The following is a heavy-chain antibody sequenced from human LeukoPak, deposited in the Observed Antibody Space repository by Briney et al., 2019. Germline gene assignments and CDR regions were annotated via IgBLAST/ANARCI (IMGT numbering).Heavy chain of an antibody. Sequence: GGSLRLSCAASGFTFSSYGMHWVRQAPGKGLEWVAFIRYDGSNKYYADSVKGRFTTSRDNSKNTLYLQMNSLRAEDTAVYYCAKGGYGPPPDYGMDVWGQGTTVTVSS. J-gene: IGHJ6*02. CDR3: AKGGYGPPPDYGMDV. D-gene: IGHD5-18*01. CDR1: GFTFSSYG. CDR2: IRYDGSNK. V-gene: IGHV3-30*02.